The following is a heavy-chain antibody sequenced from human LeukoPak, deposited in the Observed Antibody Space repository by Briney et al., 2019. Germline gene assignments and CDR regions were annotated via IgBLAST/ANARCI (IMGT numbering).Heavy chain of an antibody. V-gene: IGHV3-23*01. J-gene: IGHJ3*02. D-gene: IGHD3-10*02. CDR2: ISGSGGST. Sequence: GGSLRLSCAASGFTFSNYAMNWVRQAPGKGLEWVSTISGSGGSTYYADSVKGRFTISRDNSKNTLYLQMNSLRAEDTAVYYCARLLFGTDHAFDIWGQGTMVTVSS. CDR1: GFTFSNYA. CDR3: ARLLFGTDHAFDI.